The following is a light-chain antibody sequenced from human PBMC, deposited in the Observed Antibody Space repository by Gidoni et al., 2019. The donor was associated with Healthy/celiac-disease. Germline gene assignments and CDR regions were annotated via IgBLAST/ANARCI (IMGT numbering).Light chain of an antibody. V-gene: IGLV2-23*02. CDR1: SSDVGNYNL. J-gene: IGLJ3*02. CDR3: CSYAGSSTPWV. CDR2: EVS. Sequence: QSALTQPASVSGSPGQSITISCTGTSSDVGNYNLVSWYQQHPGKAPKLMIYEVSKRPSGVSNRFSGSKSGNTASLTISGLQPEDEADYYCCSYAGSSTPWVFGGGTKLTVL.